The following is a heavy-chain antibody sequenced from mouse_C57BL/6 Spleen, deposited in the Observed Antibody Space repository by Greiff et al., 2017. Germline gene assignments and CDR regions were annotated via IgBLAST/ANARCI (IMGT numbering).Heavy chain of an antibody. CDR2: IYPGDGDT. CDR3: ARSGGYDVYAMDY. V-gene: IGHV1-82*01. J-gene: IGHJ4*01. Sequence: QVQLKESGPELVKPGASVKISCKASGYAFSSSWMNWVKQRPGRGLEWIGRIYPGDGDTNSNGKFKGKATLTADKSSSTAYMQLSSLTSEDSAVYFCARSGGYDVYAMDYWGQGTSVTVSS. CDR1: GYAFSSSW. D-gene: IGHD2-2*01.